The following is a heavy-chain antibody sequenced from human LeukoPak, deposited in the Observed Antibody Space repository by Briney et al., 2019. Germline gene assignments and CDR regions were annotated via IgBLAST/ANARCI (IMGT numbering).Heavy chain of an antibody. J-gene: IGHJ6*03. D-gene: IGHD4-17*01. CDR2: ISSNGGST. V-gene: IGHV3-64*01. Sequence: GRSLRLSCAASGFTFSSYAMHWVRQAPGKGLEYVSAISSNGGSTYYANSVKGRFTIFRDNSKNTLYLQMGSLRAEDMAVYYCARGHYGDYLYMDVWGKGTTVTVSS. CDR3: ARGHYGDYLYMDV. CDR1: GFTFSSYA.